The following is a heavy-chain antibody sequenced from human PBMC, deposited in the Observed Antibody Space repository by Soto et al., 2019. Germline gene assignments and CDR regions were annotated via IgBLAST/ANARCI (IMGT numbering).Heavy chain of an antibody. Sequence: ASVKVSWKASGYTFTGYAMHWVRQAPGQRLEWMGWINAGNGNTKYSQKFQGRVTITRDTSASTAYMELSSLRSEDTAVYYCARAVAVAADFDYWGQRTLVTGSS. CDR2: INAGNGNT. V-gene: IGHV1-3*01. D-gene: IGHD6-19*01. CDR1: GYTFTGYA. J-gene: IGHJ4*02. CDR3: ARAVAVAADFDY.